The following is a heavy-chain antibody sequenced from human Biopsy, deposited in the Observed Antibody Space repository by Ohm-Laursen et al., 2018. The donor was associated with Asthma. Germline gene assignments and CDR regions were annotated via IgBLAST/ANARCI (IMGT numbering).Heavy chain of an antibody. V-gene: IGHV4-59*07. D-gene: IGHD2-15*01. CDR1: GVSIRSYY. CDR3: AGFCSGGNCPDH. CDR2: IHYSGST. J-gene: IGHJ4*02. Sequence: SDTLSLTCTVSGVSIRSYYWTWIRQPPGKGLEWIGNIHYSGSTHSNPSLKSRVTISVDTSKKQISLRLSSVIAADTAVYYCAGFCSGGNCPDHWGQGTLVTVSS.